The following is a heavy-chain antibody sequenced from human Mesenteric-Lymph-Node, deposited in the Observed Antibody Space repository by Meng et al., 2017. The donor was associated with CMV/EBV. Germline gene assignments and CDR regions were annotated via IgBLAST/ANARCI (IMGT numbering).Heavy chain of an antibody. CDR2: INHSGST. J-gene: IGHJ4*02. V-gene: IGHV4-34*01. CDR1: GGSFSGYY. D-gene: IGHD4-23*01. Sequence: QVQLRQWGEGLLKPSETLSLTCAVYGGSFSGYYWSWIRQPPGKGLEWIGEINHSGSTNYNPSLKSRVTISVDTSKNQFSLKLSSVTAADTAVYYCARHQRWLKSEGGFNYWGQGTLVTVFS. CDR3: ARHQRWLKSEGGFNY.